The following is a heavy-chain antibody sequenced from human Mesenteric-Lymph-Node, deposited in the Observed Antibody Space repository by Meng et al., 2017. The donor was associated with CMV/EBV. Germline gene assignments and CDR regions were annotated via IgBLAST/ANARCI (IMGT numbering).Heavy chain of an antibody. CDR3: ARVRQYYGSGSYQVYYYGMDV. CDR1: GFTFSNYA. CDR2: ISGSGGST. V-gene: IGHV3-23*01. D-gene: IGHD3-10*01. J-gene: IGHJ6*02. Sequence: GGSLRLSCAASGFTFSNYAMSWVRQAPGKGLEWVSAISGSGGSTSYADSEKGRFTIARDNSKNTLYLQMNSLRAEDTAVYYCARVRQYYGSGSYQVYYYGMDVWGQGTTVTVSS.